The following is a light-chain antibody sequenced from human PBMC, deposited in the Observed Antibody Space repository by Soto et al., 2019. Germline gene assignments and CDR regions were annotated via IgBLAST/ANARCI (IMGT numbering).Light chain of an antibody. Sequence: QAVVTQPPSASGTPGQRVTIFCSGSSSNIGSNAVNWYQHLPGTAPKLLIYLNNQWPSGVPDRFSGSKSGTSASLAISGLQSEDEAVYYCATWDDSLNGPVFGGGTKLTVL. CDR3: ATWDDSLNGPV. J-gene: IGLJ2*01. CDR2: LNN. V-gene: IGLV1-44*01. CDR1: SSNIGSNA.